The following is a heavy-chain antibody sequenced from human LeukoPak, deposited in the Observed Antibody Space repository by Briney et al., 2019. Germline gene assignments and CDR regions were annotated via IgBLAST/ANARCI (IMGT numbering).Heavy chain of an antibody. D-gene: IGHD3-10*01. Sequence: SETLSLTCTVSDGSISSYYWSWIRQPPGKGLEWIGYIYNSGSTNYNASLKSRVTISVDTSKNQFSLKLSSVTAADTAVYYCARVEVRPMVRGVIVYWGQGTLVTVSS. CDR2: IYNSGST. J-gene: IGHJ4*02. CDR3: ARVEVRPMVRGVIVY. CDR1: DGSISSYY. V-gene: IGHV4-59*01.